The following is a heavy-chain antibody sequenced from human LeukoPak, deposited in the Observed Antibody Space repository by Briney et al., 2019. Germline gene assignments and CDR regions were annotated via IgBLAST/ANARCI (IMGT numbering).Heavy chain of an antibody. CDR3: AKDRGLGNDAFDI. CDR1: GFTFRNYG. CDR2: ILYDASSK. D-gene: IGHD3-10*01. Sequence: PGGSLRLSCAASGFTFRNYGMHWVRQAPGKGREWVAVILYDASSKRYEDSLKSRFSISRDNSKNMLYLQMNSLRAEDTAVYYCAKDRGLGNDAFDIWGQGTMVTVSS. V-gene: IGHV3-30*18. J-gene: IGHJ3*02.